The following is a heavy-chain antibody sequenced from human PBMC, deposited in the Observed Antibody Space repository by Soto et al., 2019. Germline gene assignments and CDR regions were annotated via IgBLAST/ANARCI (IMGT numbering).Heavy chain of an antibody. J-gene: IGHJ4*02. CDR2: IWYDGSNK. D-gene: IGHD2-21*02. V-gene: IGHV3-33*06. CDR1: GFKFSTYD. CDR3: VKDHCGGDCYSDPYFDY. Sequence: QVQLVESGGGVVQPGRSLRLSCATSGFKFSTYDIHWVRQAPGRGLEWLAVIWYDGSNKYYADSVQGRFTISRDNSKNTVYLQMTSLRAEDTAVYYCVKDHCGGDCYSDPYFDYWGQGTLVTVSS.